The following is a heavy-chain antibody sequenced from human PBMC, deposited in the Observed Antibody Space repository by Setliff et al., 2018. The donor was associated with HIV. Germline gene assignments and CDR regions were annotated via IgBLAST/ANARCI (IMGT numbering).Heavy chain of an antibody. Sequence: ASVKVSCKASGYTFTDYFMHWVRQAPGQGLEWMGWISPDNGNRRILRRFQGRVTMTRDTSINTAYMEFSSLRSDDTAVYYCARQLSNSLESWGQGSLVTVSS. CDR3: ARQLSNSLES. V-gene: IGHV1-2*02. D-gene: IGHD1-1*01. CDR1: GYTFTDYF. CDR2: ISPDNGNR. J-gene: IGHJ4*02.